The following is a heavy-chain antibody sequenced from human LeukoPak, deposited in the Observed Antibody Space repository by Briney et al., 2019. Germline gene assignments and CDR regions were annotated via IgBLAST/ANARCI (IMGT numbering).Heavy chain of an antibody. J-gene: IGHJ4*02. V-gene: IGHV4-61*02. CDR2: IYTSGST. CDR1: GGSISSGSYY. Sequence: PSETLSLTCTVSGGSISSGSYYWSWIRQPAGKALEWIGRIYTSGSTNYNPSLKSRVTISVDTSKNQFSLKLSSVTAADTAVYYCARASSGYSYGFDYWGQGTLVTVSS. CDR3: ARASSGYSYGFDY. D-gene: IGHD5-18*01.